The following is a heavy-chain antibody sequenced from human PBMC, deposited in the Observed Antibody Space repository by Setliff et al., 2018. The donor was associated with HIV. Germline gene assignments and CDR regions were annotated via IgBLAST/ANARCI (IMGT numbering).Heavy chain of an antibody. CDR2: IYFTGSY. V-gene: IGHV4-59*04. Sequence: SETLSLTCTVSGGLVTSLYWSWIRQPPGGGLEWIGYIYFTGSYYYNPSLKSRVTMSLDTSKNQFSLNLHFVTATDSALYYCATTRPISTGYPGFFDSWGQGIVVTVSS. CDR3: ATTRPISTGYPGFFDS. J-gene: IGHJ4*02. CDR1: GGLVTSLY. D-gene: IGHD3-9*01.